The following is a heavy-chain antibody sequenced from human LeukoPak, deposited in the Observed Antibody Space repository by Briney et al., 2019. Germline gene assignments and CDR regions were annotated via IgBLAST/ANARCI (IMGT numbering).Heavy chain of an antibody. D-gene: IGHD5-12*01. V-gene: IGHV1-69*05. J-gene: IGHJ4*02. Sequence: AASVKVSCKASGGTFSSYAISWVRQAPGQGLEWMGGIIPIFGTANYAQKFQGRVTITTDESSSTAYMELSSLRSEDTAVYYCARVYSGYDWRYFDYWGQGTLVTVSS. CDR1: GGTFSSYA. CDR3: ARVYSGYDWRYFDY. CDR2: IIPIFGTA.